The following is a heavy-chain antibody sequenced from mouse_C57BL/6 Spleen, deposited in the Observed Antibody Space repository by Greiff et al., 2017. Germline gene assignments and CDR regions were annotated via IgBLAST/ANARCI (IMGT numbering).Heavy chain of an antibody. Sequence: EVHLVEPGGGLVKPGGSLKLSCAASGFTFSDYGMHWVRQAPGKGLEWVAYISRGSSTIYYADTVKGRFTISRDNAKNTLFLQMTSLRSEDTAMYYCARREEEYGKDAMDYWGQGTSVTVSA. V-gene: IGHV5-17*01. CDR3: ARREEEYGKDAMDY. D-gene: IGHD2-10*02. J-gene: IGHJ4*01. CDR2: ISRGSSTI. CDR1: GFTFSDYG.